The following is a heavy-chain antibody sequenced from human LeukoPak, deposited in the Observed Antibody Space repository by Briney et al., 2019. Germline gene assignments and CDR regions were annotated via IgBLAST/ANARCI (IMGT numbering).Heavy chain of an antibody. CDR3: ARGPSLWYYDRGEVFDY. Sequence: SETLSLTCTASGGSIRSSSYYWGWIRQPPGKGLEWIGSIYYSGSTYYNPSLKSRVTISVDTSKNQFSLKLSSVTAADTAVYYCARGPSLWYYDRGEVFDYWGLGTLVTVSS. V-gene: IGHV4-39*01. CDR2: IYYSGST. D-gene: IGHD3-22*01. CDR1: GGSIRSSSYY. J-gene: IGHJ4*02.